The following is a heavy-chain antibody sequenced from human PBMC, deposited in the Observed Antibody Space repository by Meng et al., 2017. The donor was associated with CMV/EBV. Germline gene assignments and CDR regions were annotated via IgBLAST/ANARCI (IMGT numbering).Heavy chain of an antibody. D-gene: IGHD3-3*01. J-gene: IGHJ6*02. V-gene: IGHV1-69*10. CDR1: GNIFTKNG. Sequence: SVKVSCKAPGNIFTKNGISWVRQAPGQGLEWMGGIIPILGIANYAQKFQGRVTITADKSTSTAYMELSSLRSEDTAVYYCASQGGTLAIFGYYYGMDVWGQGTTVTVSS. CDR3: ASQGGTLAIFGYYYGMDV. CDR2: IIPILGIA.